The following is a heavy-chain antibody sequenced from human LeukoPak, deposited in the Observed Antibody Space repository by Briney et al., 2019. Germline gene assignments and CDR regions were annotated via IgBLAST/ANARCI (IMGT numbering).Heavy chain of an antibody. V-gene: IGHV3-21*01. D-gene: IGHD3-10*01. Sequence: GGSLRLSCAASGFTFSSYSMNWVRQAPGKGLEWASSISSRSSYIYYADSVKGRFTISRDNAKNSLYLQMNSLRAEDTAVYYCARAYYYGSGSPSNEGYYYGMDVWGQGTTVTVSS. J-gene: IGHJ6*02. CDR3: ARAYYYGSGSPSNEGYYYGMDV. CDR2: ISSRSSYI. CDR1: GFTFSSYS.